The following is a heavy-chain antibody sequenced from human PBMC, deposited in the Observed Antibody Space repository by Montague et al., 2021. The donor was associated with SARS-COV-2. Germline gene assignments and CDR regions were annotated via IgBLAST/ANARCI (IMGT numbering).Heavy chain of an antibody. CDR1: GDSISSGGYY. J-gene: IGHJ4*02. CDR3: ARDSSGTPFDF. V-gene: IGHV4-31*03. D-gene: IGHD2-15*01. Sequence: TLSLTCTVSGDSISSGGYYWSWIRQHPGKGLEWIGYISYSGDTYYTPSLKSRITMSVDTSNNQFSLKLRSVTAADTAVYYCARDSSGTPFDFWGQGTLVTVSS. CDR2: ISYSGDT.